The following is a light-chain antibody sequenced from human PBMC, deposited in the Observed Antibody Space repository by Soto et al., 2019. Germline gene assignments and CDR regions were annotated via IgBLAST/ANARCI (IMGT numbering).Light chain of an antibody. CDR2: GAA. CDR1: ESVDSNY. CDR3: QQYSDSPQP. J-gene: IGKJ1*01. Sequence: EIVLTQSPGTLSLSPGERATLSCRATESVDSNYLAWYQQKPGQAPRLLIYGAASRATGTPDRFSGSGSGTDFILTIFKLDPEDSAVYYCQQYSDSPQPFGQGTKVDIK. V-gene: IGKV3-20*01.